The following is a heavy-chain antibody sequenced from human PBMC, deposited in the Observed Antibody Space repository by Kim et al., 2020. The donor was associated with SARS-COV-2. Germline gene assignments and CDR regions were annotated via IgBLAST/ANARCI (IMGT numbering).Heavy chain of an antibody. Sequence: GGSLRLSCAASGFTFSSYGMHWVRQAPGKGLEWVAVISYDGSNKYYADSVKGRFTISRDNSKNTLYLQMNSLRAEDTAVYYCAKGGYGYYPLWYFDLWGRGTLVTVSS. V-gene: IGHV3-30*18. CDR2: ISYDGSNK. CDR3: AKGGYGYYPLWYFDL. CDR1: GFTFSSYG. J-gene: IGHJ2*01. D-gene: IGHD5-18*01.